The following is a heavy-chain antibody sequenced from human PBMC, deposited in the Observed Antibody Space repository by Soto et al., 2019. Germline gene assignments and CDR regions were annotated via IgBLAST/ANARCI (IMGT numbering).Heavy chain of an antibody. D-gene: IGHD5-12*01. CDR3: ARDHPLKRGNSGLMY. V-gene: IGHV3-33*01. CDR2: IWYDGSNK. CDR1: GFTFSSYG. J-gene: IGHJ4*02. Sequence: QVQLVESGGGVVQPGRSLRLSCAASGFTFSSYGMHWVRQAPGKGLEWVAVIWYDGSNKYYADSVKGRFTISRDNSKNTLYLQMNSLRAEDTAVYYCARDHPLKRGNSGLMYWGQGTLVTVSS.